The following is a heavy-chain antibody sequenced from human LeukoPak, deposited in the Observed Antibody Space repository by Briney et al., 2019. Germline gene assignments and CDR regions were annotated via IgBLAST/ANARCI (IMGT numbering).Heavy chain of an antibody. CDR2: ITRDSIYT. CDR1: GFTFSNYN. J-gene: IGHJ3*02. D-gene: IGHD3-3*01. Sequence: GGSLRLSCAASGFTFSNYNMNWVRQTPGKGLEWVSSITRDSIYTFYADSVKGRFTISRDNAKNSLYLQMNSLRAEDTAVYYCARDYRYYDFWSGYYFPDAFDIWGQGTMVTVSS. CDR3: ARDYRYYDFWSGYYFPDAFDI. V-gene: IGHV3-21*01.